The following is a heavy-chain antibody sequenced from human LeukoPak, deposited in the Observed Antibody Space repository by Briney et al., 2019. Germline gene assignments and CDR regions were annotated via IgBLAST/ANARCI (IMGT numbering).Heavy chain of an antibody. V-gene: IGHV1-69*13. J-gene: IGHJ6*03. CDR3: ASHCSNTSCYADYYYMDV. CDR2: IIPMIGTP. CDR1: GGTFSSSG. D-gene: IGHD2-2*01. Sequence: GASVKVSCKASGGTFSSSGISWVRQAPGQGCEWMGGIIPMIGTPNYAQKFQGRVTITADESTSTAYMELSSLRSEDTAVYYCASHCSNTSCYADYYYMDVWGKGTTVTVSS.